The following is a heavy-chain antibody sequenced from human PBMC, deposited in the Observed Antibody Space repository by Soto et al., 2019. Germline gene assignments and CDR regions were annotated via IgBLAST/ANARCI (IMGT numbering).Heavy chain of an antibody. V-gene: IGHV3-13*01. D-gene: IGHD4-17*01. CDR2: IGTAGDT. Sequence: GGSLRLSCAASGFTFSSYDMHWVRQAKGKGLEWVSAIGTAGDTYYPGSVKGRFTISRENAKNSLYLQMNSLRSEDTAVYYCASGWVTTVTTLGYYYYGMDVWGQGTTVTVSS. CDR1: GFTFSSYD. J-gene: IGHJ6*02. CDR3: ASGWVTTVTTLGYYYYGMDV.